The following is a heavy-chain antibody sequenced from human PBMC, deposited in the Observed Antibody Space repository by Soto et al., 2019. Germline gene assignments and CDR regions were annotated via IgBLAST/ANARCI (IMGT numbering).Heavy chain of an antibody. CDR2: IYYSGST. CDR3: ARSSGTALLHY. J-gene: IGHJ4*02. V-gene: IGHV4-39*01. D-gene: IGHD1-26*01. CDR1: GGSISSSSYY. Sequence: QLQLQESGPGLVKPSETLSLTCTVSGGSISSSSYYGGWIRQPPGKGLEWIGSIYYSGSTYYNPSLKSRVPMSVDTSKNQFSLKLSSVTAADTAVYYCARSSGTALLHYWGQGTLVTVSS.